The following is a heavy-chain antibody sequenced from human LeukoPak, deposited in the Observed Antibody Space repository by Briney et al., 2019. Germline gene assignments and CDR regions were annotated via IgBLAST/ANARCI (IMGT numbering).Heavy chain of an antibody. Sequence: ASVKVSCKASGYIFTGYYLHWVRQAPGQGLEWMGWISAYNGNTNYAQKLQGRVTMTTDTSTSTAYMELRSLRSDDTAVYYCARGMFGELTPDFDYWGQGTLVTVSS. V-gene: IGHV1-18*04. D-gene: IGHD3-10*02. CDR2: ISAYNGNT. J-gene: IGHJ4*02. CDR1: GYIFTGYY. CDR3: ARGMFGELTPDFDY.